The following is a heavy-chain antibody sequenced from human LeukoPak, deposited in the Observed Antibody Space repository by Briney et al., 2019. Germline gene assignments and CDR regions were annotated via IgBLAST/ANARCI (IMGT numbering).Heavy chain of an antibody. CDR2: INHSGST. V-gene: IGHV4-34*01. Sequence: SETLSLTCAVYGGSFSGYYWSWIRQPPGKGLEWIGEINHSGSTNYNPSLKSRVTISVDTSKNQFSLKLSSVTAADTAVYYCARHSSGIDFWGQGTLVTVSS. CDR3: ARHSSGIDF. D-gene: IGHD6-25*01. J-gene: IGHJ4*02. CDR1: GGSFSGYY.